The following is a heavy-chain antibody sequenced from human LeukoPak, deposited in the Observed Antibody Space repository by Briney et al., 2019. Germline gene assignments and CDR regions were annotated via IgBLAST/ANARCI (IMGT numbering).Heavy chain of an antibody. Sequence: GGSLRLSCAASGFTFSSYSMNWVRQASGKGLEWVSSISSSSSYIYYADSVKGRFTISRDNAKNSLYLQMNSLRAEDTAVYYCARGWGSPHYYGSGSFDYWGQGTLVTVSS. CDR2: ISSSSSYI. D-gene: IGHD3-10*01. V-gene: IGHV3-21*01. J-gene: IGHJ4*02. CDR1: GFTFSSYS. CDR3: ARGWGSPHYYGSGSFDY.